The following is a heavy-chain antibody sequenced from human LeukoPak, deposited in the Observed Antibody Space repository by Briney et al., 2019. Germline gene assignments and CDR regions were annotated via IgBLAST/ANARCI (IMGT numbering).Heavy chain of an antibody. CDR3: ARDYCSGGSCYAWFDY. CDR1: GFTFSSYS. D-gene: IGHD2-15*01. Sequence: GGSLRLSCAASGFTFSSYSMNWVRQAPGKGLEWVSSISSSSSYIYYADSVKGRFTISRDNAKNSLYLQMNSLRAEDTAVYYCARDYCSGGSCYAWFDYWGQGTLVTVSS. J-gene: IGHJ4*02. V-gene: IGHV3-21*01. CDR2: ISSSSSYI.